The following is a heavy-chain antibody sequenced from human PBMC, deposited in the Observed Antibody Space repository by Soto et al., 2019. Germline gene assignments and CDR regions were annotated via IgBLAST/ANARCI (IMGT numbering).Heavy chain of an antibody. D-gene: IGHD2-21*02. CDR2: ISGSSGNST. V-gene: IGHV3-23*01. J-gene: IGHJ4*02. CDR1: GFTFSDYA. Sequence: GGSLRLSCAASGFTFSDYAMNWVRQAPGKGLEWVSFISGSSGNSTYYADSVKGRFTVSRDNSKNTLYLQMNSLRAEDTAVYYCARGIVVVTAIPYYWGQGTLVTVSS. CDR3: ARGIVVVTAIPYY.